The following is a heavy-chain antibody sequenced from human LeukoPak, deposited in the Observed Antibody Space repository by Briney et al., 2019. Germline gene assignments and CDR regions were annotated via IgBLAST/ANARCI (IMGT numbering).Heavy chain of an antibody. CDR3: ARDINRNFDY. Sequence: ASVKVSCKASGYTFTNYYMHWVRQAPGQGLEWMGIINPSGSSTSYAQKFQGRVTMTRDTSTSTVYMELSSLRSEDTAVYYCARDINRNFDYWGQGTLVTVSS. J-gene: IGHJ4*02. V-gene: IGHV1-46*01. CDR2: INPSGSST. D-gene: IGHD2/OR15-2a*01. CDR1: GYTFTNYY.